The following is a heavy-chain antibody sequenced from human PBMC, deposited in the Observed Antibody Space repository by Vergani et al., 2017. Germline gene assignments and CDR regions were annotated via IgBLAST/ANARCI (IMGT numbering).Heavy chain of an antibody. CDR2: IIPILGIA. J-gene: IGHJ4*02. V-gene: IGHV1-69*04. D-gene: IGHD3-3*01. CDR1: GGTFSSYA. Sequence: QVQLVQSGAEVKKPGASVKVSCKASGGTFSSYAISWVRQAPGQGLEWMGRIIPILGIANYAQKFQGRVTMTRDTSTSTVYMELSSLRSEDTAVYYCAREGGKGVGYWGQGTLVTVSS. CDR3: AREGGKGVGY.